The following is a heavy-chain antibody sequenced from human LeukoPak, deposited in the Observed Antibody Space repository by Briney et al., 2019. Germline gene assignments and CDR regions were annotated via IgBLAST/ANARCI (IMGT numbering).Heavy chain of an antibody. CDR3: ARAGGGYNLDNWFDP. D-gene: IGHD5-24*01. CDR2: IYYSGST. CDR1: GGSNSSSSYY. Sequence: SETLSLTCTVSGGSNSSSSYYWGWIRQPPGKGLEWIGSIYYSGSTYYNPSLKSRVTISVDTSKNQFSLKLSSVTAADTAVYYCARAGGGYNLDNWFDPWGQGTLVTVSS. V-gene: IGHV4-39*07. J-gene: IGHJ5*02.